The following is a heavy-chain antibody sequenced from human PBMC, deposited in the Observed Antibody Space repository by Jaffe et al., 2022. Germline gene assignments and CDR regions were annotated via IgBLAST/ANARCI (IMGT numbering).Heavy chain of an antibody. CDR3: ARESGSYRVNAFDI. D-gene: IGHD1-26*01. V-gene: IGHV4-59*01. Sequence: QVQLQESGPGLVKPSETLSLTCTVSGGSISSYYWSWIRQPPGKGLEWIGYIYYSGSTNYNPSLKSRVTISVDTSKNQFSLKLSSVTAADTAVYYCARESGSYRVNAFDIWGQGTMVTVSS. CDR2: IYYSGST. J-gene: IGHJ3*02. CDR1: GGSISSYY.